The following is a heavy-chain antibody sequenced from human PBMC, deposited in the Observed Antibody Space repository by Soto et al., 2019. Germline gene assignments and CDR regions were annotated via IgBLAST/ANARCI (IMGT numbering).Heavy chain of an antibody. CDR3: ARTSLAAAGPFDY. J-gene: IGHJ4*02. CDR2: IFSNDEK. CDR1: GFSLSNARMG. V-gene: IGHV2-26*01. D-gene: IGHD6-13*01. Sequence: GSCPTLVNPTETLTLTCTVSGFSLSNARMGVSWIRQPPGKALEWLAHIFSNDEKSYSTSLKSRLTISKDTSKSQVVLTMTNMDPVDTATYYCARTSLAAAGPFDYWGQGTLVTVSS.